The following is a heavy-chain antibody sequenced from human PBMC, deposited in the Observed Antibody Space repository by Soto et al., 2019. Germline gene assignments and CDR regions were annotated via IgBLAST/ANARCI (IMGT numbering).Heavy chain of an antibody. J-gene: IGHJ4*02. CDR1: GYTFTSYG. CDR3: ARDAPTIAAQDDY. Sequence: QVQLVQSGAEVKKPGASVKVSCKASGYTFTSYGITWVRQAPGQGLEWMGWISAYNGNTNYAEKLQGRVTMTTDTSTSIAYRELRSLRSDDTAVDDCARDAPTIAAQDDYWGQGTLVTVSS. D-gene: IGHD6-13*01. V-gene: IGHV1-18*01. CDR2: ISAYNGNT.